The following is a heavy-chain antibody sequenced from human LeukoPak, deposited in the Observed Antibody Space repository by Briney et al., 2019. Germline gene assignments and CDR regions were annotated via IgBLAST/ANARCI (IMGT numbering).Heavy chain of an antibody. CDR1: GFTFSSYG. CDR2: ISYDGSNK. Sequence: GGSLRLSCAASGFTFSSYGMHWVRQAPGKGLEWVAVISYDGSNKYYADSVKGRFTISRDNSKNTLYLQMNSLRAEDTAVYYCGEVVGGSTAVPYYYYYGMDVWGQGTTVTVSS. D-gene: IGHD3-16*01. V-gene: IGHV3-30*18. J-gene: IGHJ6*02. CDR3: GEVVGGSTAVPYYYYYGMDV.